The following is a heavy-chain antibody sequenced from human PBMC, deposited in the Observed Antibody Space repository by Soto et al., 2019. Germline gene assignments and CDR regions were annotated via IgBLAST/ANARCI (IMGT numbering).Heavy chain of an antibody. CDR2: LSTSGETT. J-gene: IGHJ4*02. Sequence: QPGGSLRLSCAASGFTFSSYDMTWVRQAPGKGLEWVSALSTSGETTYYADSVKGRFTISRDNSRNTLYLQMNSLRAEDTAVYYCAKGRSTSIDSSSWRTFDFWGLGTLVTVSS. CDR1: GFTFSSYD. D-gene: IGHD6-13*01. V-gene: IGHV3-23*01. CDR3: AKGRSTSIDSSSWRTFDF.